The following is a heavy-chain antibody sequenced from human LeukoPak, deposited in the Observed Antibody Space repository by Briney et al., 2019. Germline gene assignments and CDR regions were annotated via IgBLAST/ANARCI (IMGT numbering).Heavy chain of an antibody. J-gene: IGHJ5*02. V-gene: IGHV4-34*01. Sequence: PSETLSLTCAVYGGSFSGYFWSWIRQPPGKGLEWIGEINHSGSTNYNPSLKSRVTISVDTSKNQFSLRLSSVTAADTAVYSCARHGRGNYYYLPNRANWFDPWGQGTLVTVSS. CDR1: GGSFSGYF. CDR2: INHSGST. D-gene: IGHD1-26*01. CDR3: ARHGRGNYYYLPNRANWFDP.